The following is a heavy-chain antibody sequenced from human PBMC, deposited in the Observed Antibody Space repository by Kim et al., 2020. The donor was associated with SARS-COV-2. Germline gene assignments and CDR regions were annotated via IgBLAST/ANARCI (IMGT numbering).Heavy chain of an antibody. CDR1: GFTVSSNY. Sequence: GGSLRLSCAASGFTVSSNYMSWVRQAPGKGLEWVSVIYSGGSTYYADSVKGRFAISSDTSKNTLHLQLNSLRTEDTAVYDCSRGAIFTRPFDYFGQGSL. J-gene: IGHJ4*02. V-gene: IGHV3-66*01. CDR2: IYSGGST. D-gene: IGHD3-9*01. CDR3: SRGAIFTRPFDY.